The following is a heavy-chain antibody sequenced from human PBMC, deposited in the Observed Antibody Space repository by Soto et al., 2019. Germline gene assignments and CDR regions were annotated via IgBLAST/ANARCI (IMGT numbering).Heavy chain of an antibody. CDR2: IIPIFGTA. J-gene: IGHJ2*01. Sequence: QAPGQGLEWMGGIIPIFGTANYAQKFQGRVTITADESTSTAYMELSSLRSEDTAVYYCARQALSGETNWYFDLWGRGTLVTVSS. D-gene: IGHD3-10*01. V-gene: IGHV1-69*01. CDR3: ARQALSGETNWYFDL.